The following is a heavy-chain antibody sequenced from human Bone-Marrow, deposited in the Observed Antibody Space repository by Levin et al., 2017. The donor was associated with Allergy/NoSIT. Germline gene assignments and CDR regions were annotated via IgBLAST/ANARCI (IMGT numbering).Heavy chain of an antibody. Sequence: PGESLKISCAASGFTFSSYSMNWVRQAPGKGLEWVSSISSSSSYIYYADSVKGRFTISRDNAKNSLYLQMNSLRAEDTAVYYCARALDYGDYVDYWGQGTLVTVSS. CDR2: ISSSSSYI. V-gene: IGHV3-21*01. D-gene: IGHD4-17*01. CDR3: ARALDYGDYVDY. J-gene: IGHJ4*02. CDR1: GFTFSSYS.